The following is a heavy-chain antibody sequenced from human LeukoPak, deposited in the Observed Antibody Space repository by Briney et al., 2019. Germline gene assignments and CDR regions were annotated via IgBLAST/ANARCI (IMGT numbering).Heavy chain of an antibody. Sequence: GGSLRLSCAASGFTFSNYWMSWVRQAPGKGLEWVANIKQNGGEKYYVNSVKGRFTISRDNAKHSLYLQMNSLSAEDTAIYYCAREDDWNYEDYWGQGTLVTVSS. D-gene: IGHD1-7*01. J-gene: IGHJ4*02. V-gene: IGHV3-7*01. CDR1: GFTFSNYW. CDR3: AREDDWNYEDY. CDR2: IKQNGGEK.